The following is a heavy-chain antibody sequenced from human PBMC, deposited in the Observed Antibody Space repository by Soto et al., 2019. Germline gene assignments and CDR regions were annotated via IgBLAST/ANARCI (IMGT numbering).Heavy chain of an antibody. J-gene: IGHJ5*02. CDR2: IYYSGTT. CDR1: GGSIINYY. Sequence: PSETLSLTCTVSGGSIINYYWSWIRQPPGKGLEWIGYIYYSGTTSYNPSLRSRVTISVDTSKNQFSLKLTSVTAADTAVYYCARDPAPWGQGTLVTVSS. V-gene: IGHV4-59*12. CDR3: ARDPAP.